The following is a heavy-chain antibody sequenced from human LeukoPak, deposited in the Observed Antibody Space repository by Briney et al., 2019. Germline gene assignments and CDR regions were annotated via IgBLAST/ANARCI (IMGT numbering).Heavy chain of an antibody. D-gene: IGHD1-14*01. J-gene: IGHJ4*02. Sequence: ASVKVSCKASGHTFTSNFVHWVRQAPGQGLEWMAVLNPSDGDTTYAQKFQGRITMTRDTSTGTVSMELSSMRSEDTAVYYCAGETDAFDYWGQGTLVTVSS. CDR1: GHTFTSNF. CDR3: AGETDAFDY. CDR2: LNPSDGDT. V-gene: IGHV1-46*03.